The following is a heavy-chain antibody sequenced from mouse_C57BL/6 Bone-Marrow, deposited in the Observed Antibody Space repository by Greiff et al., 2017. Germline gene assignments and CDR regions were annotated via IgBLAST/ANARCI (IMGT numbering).Heavy chain of an antibody. CDR2: SDPEDGDT. CDR3: TTCSNYCAMDY. D-gene: IGHD2-5*01. Sequence: VQLQQSGAELVRPGASVKLSCTASGFNIKDYYMHWVKQRPEQGLEWIGRSDPEDGDTEYAPKFQGKATLTADTSSNTAYLQLSSLTSENTAVYYCTTCSNYCAMDYWGQGTSVTVSS. J-gene: IGHJ4*01. CDR1: GFNIKDYY. V-gene: IGHV14-1*01.